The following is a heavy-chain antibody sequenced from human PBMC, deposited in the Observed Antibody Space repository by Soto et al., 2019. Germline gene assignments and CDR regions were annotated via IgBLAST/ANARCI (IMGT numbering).Heavy chain of an antibody. J-gene: IGHJ6*02. Sequence: QVQLVQSGAEVKKPGSSVKVSCKASGGTFSSYAISWVRQAPGQGLEWMGGSIPIFGTANYAHKFQGRVTSTADESTSTGYMELNSLRSEDAAVYYCASTVTCYYYYGMDVWGQGNTATASS. V-gene: IGHV1-69*12. CDR3: ASTVTCYYYYGMDV. D-gene: IGHD4-4*01. CDR1: GGTFSSYA. CDR2: SIPIFGTA.